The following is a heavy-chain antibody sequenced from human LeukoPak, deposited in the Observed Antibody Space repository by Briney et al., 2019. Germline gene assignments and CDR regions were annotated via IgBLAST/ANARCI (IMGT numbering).Heavy chain of an antibody. CDR1: GSTFSSYW. V-gene: IGHV3-7*01. CDR3: ARDLSGVTGYTYGRGIDY. D-gene: IGHD5-18*01. CDR2: IKKDGSDK. J-gene: IGHJ4*02. Sequence: PGGSLRLSCAASGSTFSSYWVSWVRQAPGKGLEWVANIKKDGSDKYYVDSVKGRFTISRDNAKTSLYLQMNSLRAEDTAVYYCARDLSGVTGYTYGRGIDYWGQGTLVTVSS.